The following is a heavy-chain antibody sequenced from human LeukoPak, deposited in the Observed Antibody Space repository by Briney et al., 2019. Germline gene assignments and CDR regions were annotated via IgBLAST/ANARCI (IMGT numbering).Heavy chain of an antibody. J-gene: IGHJ3*02. Sequence: SVKVSCKASGITFSGYGISWVRQAPGQGLEWVGGVIPVFGTVNYAQRFKGRVTITADHSTTTAYMDLSSLTSEDTAVYYCARESNHYGSGHDGFDMWGLGTRLSVSA. CDR3: ARESNHYGSGHDGFDM. CDR2: VIPVFGTV. CDR1: GITFSGYG. V-gene: IGHV1-69*13. D-gene: IGHD3-10*01.